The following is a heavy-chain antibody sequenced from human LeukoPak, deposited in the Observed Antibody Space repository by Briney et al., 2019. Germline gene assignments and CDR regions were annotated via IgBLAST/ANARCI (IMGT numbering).Heavy chain of an antibody. D-gene: IGHD3-3*01. J-gene: IGHJ4*02. Sequence: SETLSLTCAVSGYSISSGYYWGWIRQPPGKGLEWIGSIYHSGSTYYNPSLKSRVTISVDTSENQFSLKLSSVTAADTAVYYCARQALRFLEWFQGPYFDYWGQGTLVTVSS. CDR3: ARQALRFLEWFQGPYFDY. V-gene: IGHV4-38-2*01. CDR2: IYHSGST. CDR1: GYSISSGYY.